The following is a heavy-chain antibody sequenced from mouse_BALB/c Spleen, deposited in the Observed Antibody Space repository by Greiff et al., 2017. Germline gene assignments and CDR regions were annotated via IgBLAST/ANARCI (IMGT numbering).Heavy chain of an antibody. Sequence: VHLVESGPGLVAPSQSLSITCTVSGFSLTSYDISWIRQPPGKGLEWLGVIWTGGGTNYNSAFMSRLSISKDNSKSQVFLKMNSLQTDDTAIYYCVRPLRGSSPWFAYWGQGTLVTVSA. CDR1: GFSLTSYD. CDR3: VRPLRGSSPWFAY. V-gene: IGHV2-9-2*01. CDR2: IWTGGGT. J-gene: IGHJ3*01. D-gene: IGHD1-1*01.